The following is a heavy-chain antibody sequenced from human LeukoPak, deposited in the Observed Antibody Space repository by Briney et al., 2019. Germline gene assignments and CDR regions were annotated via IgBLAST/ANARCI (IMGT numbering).Heavy chain of an antibody. CDR1: GFTFSSYE. CDR2: ISSSGSTT. J-gene: IGHJ4*02. Sequence: GGSLRLSCAASGFTFSSYEMNWVRQAPGKGLEWGSYISSSGSTTHYADSVKGRFTISRDNAKNSLYLQMNSLRAEDTAVYYCARDNYDSSGYYFDWGQGTLVTVSS. CDR3: ARDNYDSSGYYFD. D-gene: IGHD3-22*01. V-gene: IGHV3-48*03.